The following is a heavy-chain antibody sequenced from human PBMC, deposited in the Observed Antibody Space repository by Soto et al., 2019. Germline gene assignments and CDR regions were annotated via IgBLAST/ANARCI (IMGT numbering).Heavy chain of an antibody. CDR3: VRIMIVVVITEHDAFDI. CDR1: EFTFSSYW. V-gene: IGHV3-7*05. J-gene: IGHJ3*02. D-gene: IGHD3-22*01. CDR2: INQDGSEK. Sequence: EVQLVESGGGLVQPGGSLRLSCAASEFTFSSYWMTWVRQAPGRGLEWVASINQDGSEKYYVDSVKGRFTISRDIAKNSLYLQMNYLRAEDTAVLYCVRIMIVVVITEHDAFDIWGQGTMVTVSS.